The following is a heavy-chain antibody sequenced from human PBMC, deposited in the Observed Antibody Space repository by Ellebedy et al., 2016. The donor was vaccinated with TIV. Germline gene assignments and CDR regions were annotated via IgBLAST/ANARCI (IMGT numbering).Heavy chain of an antibody. CDR3: ARNGVPAAMFSGGMDV. CDR1: GFTFSSYW. CDR2: INSDGSRT. J-gene: IGHJ6*02. D-gene: IGHD2-2*01. Sequence: PGGSLRLSCAASGFTFSSYWMHWVRQAPGKGLVWVSRINSDGSRTNYADSVKGRFTISRDNAKNTMYLQMNSLRAEDTAMYYCARNGVPAAMFSGGMDVWGQGTTVAVSS. V-gene: IGHV3-74*01.